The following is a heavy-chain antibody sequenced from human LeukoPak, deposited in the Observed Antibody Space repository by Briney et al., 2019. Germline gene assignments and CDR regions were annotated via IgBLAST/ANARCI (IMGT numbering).Heavy chain of an antibody. CDR3: ARVGIPRSPEPYYFDY. V-gene: IGHV3-21*01. Sequence: GGSLRLSCAASGFTFSSYSMNWVRQAPGKGLEWVSSISSSSSYIYYADSVKGRFTISRDNAKNSLYLQMNSLRAEDTAVYYCARVGIPRSPEPYYFDYWGQETLVTVSS. CDR1: GFTFSSYS. CDR2: ISSSSSYI. J-gene: IGHJ4*02. D-gene: IGHD1-14*01.